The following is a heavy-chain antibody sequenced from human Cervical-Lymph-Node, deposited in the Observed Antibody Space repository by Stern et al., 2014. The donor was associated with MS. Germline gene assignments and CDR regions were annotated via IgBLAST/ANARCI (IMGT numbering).Heavy chain of an antibody. V-gene: IGHV5-51*01. J-gene: IGHJ4*02. CDR1: GYTFTDYW. D-gene: IGHD1-26*01. CDR3: ARGREYAYTTLDF. Sequence: VQLVQSGAEVRKPGESLKISCKGSGYTFTDYWIAWVRHMPEKGLEWMGITHPGDSDTRYSPSFQGQVTISADKSINTVFLQWRSLKSSDTALYFCARGREYAYTTLDFWGQGTPVIVSS. CDR2: THPGDSDT.